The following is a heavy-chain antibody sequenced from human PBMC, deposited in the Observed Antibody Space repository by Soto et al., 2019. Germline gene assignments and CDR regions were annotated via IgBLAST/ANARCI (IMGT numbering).Heavy chain of an antibody. V-gene: IGHV4-4*07. D-gene: IGHD6-13*01. Sequence: SETLSLTCTVCGGSIKTYFCSWIRQPAWKGLEWIGRIYTSGTANYSPSLKGRVIMAVDTAKNQLSLKVTSVTAADTAVYYCARDFDSSSSFRLDRWGQRNLLAVCS. CDR2: IYTSGTA. CDR1: GGSIKTYF. CDR3: ARDFDSSSSFRLDR. J-gene: IGHJ5*02.